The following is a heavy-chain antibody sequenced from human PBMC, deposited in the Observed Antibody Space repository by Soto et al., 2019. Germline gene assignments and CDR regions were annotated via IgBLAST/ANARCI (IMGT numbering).Heavy chain of an antibody. D-gene: IGHD6-19*01. CDR3: AHRQAQGIGLAGTFDS. V-gene: IGHV2-5*02. CDR2: IYWDDDK. Sequence: QITLKESGPTLVKPTQTLTLTCTFSGFSFSTTGVGVGWIRQPPGKALEWLALIYWDDDKRYSPSLKSRLTTTNDTSKNRVVLTMTNMDPVDTATYYCAHRQAQGIGLAGTFDSWGQGTLVTVSS. CDR1: GFSFSTTGVG. J-gene: IGHJ4*02.